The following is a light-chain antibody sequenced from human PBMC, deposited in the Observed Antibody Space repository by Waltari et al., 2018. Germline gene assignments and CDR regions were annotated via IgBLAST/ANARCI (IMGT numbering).Light chain of an antibody. V-gene: IGKV4-1*01. CDR1: RSFLYSSNKKNY. CDR2: WAS. CDR3: QQYYSTPVT. J-gene: IGKJ4*01. Sequence: DIVISPSPDSLAVSLGEWATTTCQSSRSFLYSSNKKNYLACDQQKPGQPPKLLIYWASTRESGVPDRCSGSGSGTDFTLTISSLQAEDVAVYYCQQYYSTPVTFGGGTKVEIK.